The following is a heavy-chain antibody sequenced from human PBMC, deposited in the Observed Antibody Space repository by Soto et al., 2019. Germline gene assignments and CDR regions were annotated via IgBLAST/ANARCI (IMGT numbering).Heavy chain of an antibody. J-gene: IGHJ6*02. CDR1: GYTFTSYD. CDR2: MNPNSGNT. Sequence: QVQLVQSGAEVKKPGASVKVSCKASGYTFTSYDINWVRQATGQGLEWMGWMNPNSGNTVYAQKFQGRVTMTRNTSISTAYLELSRLRSEDRAVYYCAREKTSYGMDVWGQGTTVSVSS. CDR3: AREKTSYGMDV. V-gene: IGHV1-8*01.